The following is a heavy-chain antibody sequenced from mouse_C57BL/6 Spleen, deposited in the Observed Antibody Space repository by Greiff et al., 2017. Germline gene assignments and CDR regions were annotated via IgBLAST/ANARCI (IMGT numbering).Heavy chain of an antibody. CDR3: TRWTTVVAGDY. D-gene: IGHD1-1*01. Sequence: VQRVESGAELVRPGASVTLSCKASGYTFTDYELHWVKQTPVHGLEWIGALDPETGGTAYNQKFKGKAILTADKSSSTAYMELRSLTSEDSAVYYCTRWTTVVAGDYWGQGTTLTVSS. CDR2: LDPETGGT. V-gene: IGHV1-15*01. J-gene: IGHJ2*01. CDR1: GYTFTDYE.